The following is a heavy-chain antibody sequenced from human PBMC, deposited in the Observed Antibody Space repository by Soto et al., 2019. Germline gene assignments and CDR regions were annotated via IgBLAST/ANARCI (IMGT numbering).Heavy chain of an antibody. D-gene: IGHD2-2*01. CDR1: GFTFDNYA. CDR2: VSGSGYIT. V-gene: IGHV3-23*01. J-gene: IGHJ4*02. CDR3: AKARLVVTAAISCFDF. Sequence: GGSLRLSCAASGFTFDNYAMSWFRRAPGKGLEWVSTVSGSGYITYYADSVRGRFPISRHNSKNTLYLQMTGLRVEDTAVYICAKARLVVTAAISCFDFWGLGTLVTASS.